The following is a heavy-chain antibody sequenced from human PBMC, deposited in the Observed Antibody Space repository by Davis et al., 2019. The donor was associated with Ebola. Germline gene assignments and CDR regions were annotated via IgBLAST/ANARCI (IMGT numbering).Heavy chain of an antibody. Sequence: GESLKISCAASGFTFSNYAMSWVRQAPGKGLEWVSGTSGSGGTKYYADSVKGRFTISRDNSKNTLYLQMDSLTAEDTAVYYCARGGETVTGTASHGMDVWGQGTTVTVSS. CDR1: GFTFSNYA. J-gene: IGHJ6*02. D-gene: IGHD1-14*01. CDR3: ARGGETVTGTASHGMDV. V-gene: IGHV3-23*01. CDR2: TSGSGGTK.